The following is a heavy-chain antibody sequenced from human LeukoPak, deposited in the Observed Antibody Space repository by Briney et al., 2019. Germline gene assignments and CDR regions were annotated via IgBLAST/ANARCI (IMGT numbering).Heavy chain of an antibody. J-gene: IGHJ4*02. V-gene: IGHV4-30-4*01. CDR1: GGSISSGDYY. CDR3: ARVAYGENFDY. D-gene: IGHD4-17*01. CDR2: IYYSGST. Sequence: SETLSLTCTVSGGSISSGDYYWSWIRQPPGKGLEWIGYIYYSGSTYYNPSLKSRVTISGDTSKSQFSLKLSSVTAADTAVYYCARVAYGENFDYCGQGTLVTVSS.